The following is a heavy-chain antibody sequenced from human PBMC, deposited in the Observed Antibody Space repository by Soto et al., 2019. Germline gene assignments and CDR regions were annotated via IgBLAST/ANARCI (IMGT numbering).Heavy chain of an antibody. CDR1: GYTFTGYY. D-gene: IGHD2-2*02. CDR2: INPNSGGT. V-gene: IGHV1-2*04. Sequence: ASVKVSCKASGYTFTGYYMHWVRQAPGQGLEWMGWINPNSGGTNYAQKFQGWVTMTRDTSISTAYMGLSRLRSDDTAVYYCARVYCSSTSCYSGMDVWGQGTTVTVSS. CDR3: ARVYCSSTSCYSGMDV. J-gene: IGHJ6*02.